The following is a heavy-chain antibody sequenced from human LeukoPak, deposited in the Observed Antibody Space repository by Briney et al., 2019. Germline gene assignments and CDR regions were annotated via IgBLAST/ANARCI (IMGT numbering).Heavy chain of an antibody. CDR2: IYYSGST. Sequence: SETLSLACTVSGGSISSSSYYWGWIRQPPGKGLEWIGSIYYSGSTYYNPSLKSRVTISVDTSKNQFSLKLSSVTAADTAVYYCARLEYMVRGVIYWGQGTLVTVSS. CDR3: ARLEYMVRGVIY. V-gene: IGHV4-39*01. J-gene: IGHJ4*02. D-gene: IGHD3-10*01. CDR1: GGSISSSSYY.